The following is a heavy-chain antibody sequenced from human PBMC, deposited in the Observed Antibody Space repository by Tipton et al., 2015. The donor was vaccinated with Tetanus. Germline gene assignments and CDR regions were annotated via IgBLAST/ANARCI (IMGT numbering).Heavy chain of an antibody. Sequence: GSLRLSCAASGFTFSNFVVSWVRQAPGKGLEWVSGISGDADSTYYADSVKGRFTISRDNSKNTVYLQMYSLRADDTAVYYCARNLVFRLGSIAAGGLDSWGQGTLVTVSS. CDR3: ARNLVFRLGSIAAGGLDS. J-gene: IGHJ4*02. CDR1: GFTFSNFV. V-gene: IGHV3-23*01. CDR2: ISGDADST. D-gene: IGHD6-13*01.